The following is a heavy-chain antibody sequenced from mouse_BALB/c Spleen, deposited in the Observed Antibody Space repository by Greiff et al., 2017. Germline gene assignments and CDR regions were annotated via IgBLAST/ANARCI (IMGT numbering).Heavy chain of an antibody. CDR1: GFTFSSYA. CDR3: ARGGSPYYYAMDY. D-gene: IGHD1-1*01. J-gene: IGHJ4*01. Sequence: EVNVVESGGGLVKPGGSLKLSCAASGFTFSSYAMSWVRQTPEKRLEWVASISSGGSTYYPDSVKGRFTISRDNARNILYLQMSSLRSEDTAMYYCARGGSPYYYAMDYWGQGTSVTVSS. CDR2: ISSGGST. V-gene: IGHV5-6-5*01.